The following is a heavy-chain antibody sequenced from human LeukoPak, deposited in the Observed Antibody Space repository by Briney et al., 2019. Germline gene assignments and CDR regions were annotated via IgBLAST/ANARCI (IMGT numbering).Heavy chain of an antibody. V-gene: IGHV4-34*01. J-gene: IGHJ4*02. Sequence: PSETLPLTCAVYVGSLSGYEWSWIRQPRWKGLGWIGEINHSGSTNYNPSLKSRVTISVDTSKNQFSLKLSSVTAADTAVYYCARGRRYSRDFDRWGQGTLVTVSS. CDR1: VGSLSGYE. D-gene: IGHD6-13*01. CDR3: ARGRRYSRDFDR. CDR2: INHSGST.